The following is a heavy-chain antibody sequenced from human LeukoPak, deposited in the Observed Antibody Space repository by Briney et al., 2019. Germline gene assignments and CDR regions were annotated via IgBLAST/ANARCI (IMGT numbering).Heavy chain of an antibody. V-gene: IGHV3-23*01. D-gene: IGHD1-7*01. Sequence: GGSLRLSCAASGFTFSSYWMSWVRQAPGKGLEWVAAISASDSNTYYADSAKGRFTISRDMSKNTLYLQMNSLRAEDTARYYCTWYNWNYSGVDYWGQGTLVTVSS. CDR3: TWYNWNYSGVDY. CDR1: GFTFSSYW. J-gene: IGHJ4*02. CDR2: ISASDSNT.